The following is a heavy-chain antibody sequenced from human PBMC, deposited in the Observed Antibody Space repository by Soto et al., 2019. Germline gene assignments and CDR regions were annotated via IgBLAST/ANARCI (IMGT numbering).Heavy chain of an antibody. CDR2: IYYSGST. Sequence: SETLSLTCTVSGGSISSYYWSWIRQPPGKGLEWIGYIYYSGSTNYNPSLKSRVTISVDTSKNQFSLKLSSVTAADTAVYYCASSVDIVATIYDYWGQGTLVTVSS. V-gene: IGHV4-59*01. J-gene: IGHJ4*02. D-gene: IGHD5-12*01. CDR1: GGSISSYY. CDR3: ASSVDIVATIYDY.